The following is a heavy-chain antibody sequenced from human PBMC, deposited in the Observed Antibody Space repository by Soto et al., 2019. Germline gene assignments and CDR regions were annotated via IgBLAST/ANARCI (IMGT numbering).Heavy chain of an antibody. CDR3: ARANYYDSTGSYPFDY. D-gene: IGHD3-22*01. J-gene: IGHJ4*02. CDR1: GYTFTSYG. CDR2: ISAYNGNR. Sequence: GASVKVSCKASGYTFTSYGISWVRQAPGQGLEWMAWISAYNGNRNYAQKFQGSVTMTTDTSTSTAYMELRSLRSDDTAVYYCARANYYDSTGSYPFDYWGQGTLVTVSS. V-gene: IGHV1-18*01.